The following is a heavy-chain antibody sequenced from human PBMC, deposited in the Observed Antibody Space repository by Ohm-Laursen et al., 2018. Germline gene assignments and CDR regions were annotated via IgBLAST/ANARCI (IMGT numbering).Heavy chain of an antibody. J-gene: IGHJ5*02. V-gene: IGHV1-46*02. CDR3: ARDRRGYCSGGSCYGGWFDP. D-gene: IGHD2-15*01. CDR2: INPSDGST. CDR1: GYTFNSYY. Sequence: GASVKVSCKASGYTFNSYYMHWVRQAPGHGLEWMGIINPSDGSTSYAQRFQGRVTMTRNTSISTAYMELSRLRSDDTAVYYCARDRRGYCSGGSCYGGWFDPWGQGTLVTVSS.